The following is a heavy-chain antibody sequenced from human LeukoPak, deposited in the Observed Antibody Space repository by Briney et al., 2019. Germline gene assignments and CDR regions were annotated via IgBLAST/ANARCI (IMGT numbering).Heavy chain of an antibody. V-gene: IGHV4-59*01. J-gene: IGHJ4*02. CDR3: ARIPDVSGWPFDY. Sequence: PSETLSLTCTASDGSINRDFGTWIRQPPGKGLGWIGYIRYSGRTSYKPSLKSRVSISIDTSKNLFSLQLRSVTTADTAIYYCARIPDVSGWPFDYWGQGTLVTVSS. CDR2: IRYSGRT. D-gene: IGHD6-19*01. CDR1: DGSINRDF.